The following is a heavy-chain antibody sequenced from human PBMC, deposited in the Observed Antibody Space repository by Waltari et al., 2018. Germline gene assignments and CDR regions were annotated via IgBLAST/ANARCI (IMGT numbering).Heavy chain of an antibody. CDR3: ATGVRAAWELLGF. Sequence: QVRPQQWGAGLLKPSETLSLTCAVYGAPFSDYFWTWIRQPPGKGLEWIGEINHSGLNNYNPSLKGRATISVDTSTNQFSLSLNSVTVADTAVYYCATGVRAAWELLGFWSQGTLVSISS. V-gene: IGHV4-34*01. J-gene: IGHJ1*01. D-gene: IGHD1-26*01. CDR2: INHSGLN. CDR1: GAPFSDYF.